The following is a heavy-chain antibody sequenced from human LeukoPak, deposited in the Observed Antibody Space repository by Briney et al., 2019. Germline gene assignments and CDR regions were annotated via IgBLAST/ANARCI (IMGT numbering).Heavy chain of an antibody. J-gene: IGHJ4*02. V-gene: IGHV1-18*01. CDR2: ISAYNGDT. D-gene: IGHD2-2*01. Sequence: VASVKVSCKASGYTFTTFGVTWVRQAPRQGLEWMGWISAYNGDTNYAQKFQGRFTMTTDTSTNTAYIELRNLISDDTAVYYCARDHSSSSQLLDYWGQGTLVTVSS. CDR1: GYTFTTFG. CDR3: ARDHSSSSQLLDY.